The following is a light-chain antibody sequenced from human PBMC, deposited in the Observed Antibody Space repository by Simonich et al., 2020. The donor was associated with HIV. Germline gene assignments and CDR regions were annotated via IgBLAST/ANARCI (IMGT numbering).Light chain of an antibody. CDR2: GVS. Sequence: QSALTQPRSVSGSPGQSITISCTGTSSDVGGYNYVSWYQQHPGKVPKLMIYGVSKRPLGVSNRFSGSKSGNTASLTISGLQAEDEADYYCSSYTRSSTWVFGGGTKLTVL. V-gene: IGLV2-14*03. CDR1: SSDVGGYNY. CDR3: SSYTRSSTWV. J-gene: IGLJ3*02.